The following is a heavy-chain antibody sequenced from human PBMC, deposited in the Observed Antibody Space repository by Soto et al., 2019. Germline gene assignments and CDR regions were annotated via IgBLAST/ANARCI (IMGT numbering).Heavy chain of an antibody. CDR1: GLSFSCYY. Sequence: SVTLSLTYAFYGLSFSCYYLSWIRQPPGKGLEWIGEINHSGSTNYNPSLKSRVTISVDTSRNQFSLKLSSVTAADTAVYYCARAPKAYDFWSGSADRLDYWGQGTLVTVSS. CDR2: INHSGST. J-gene: IGHJ4*02. V-gene: IGHV4-34*01. D-gene: IGHD3-3*01. CDR3: ARAPKAYDFWSGSADRLDY.